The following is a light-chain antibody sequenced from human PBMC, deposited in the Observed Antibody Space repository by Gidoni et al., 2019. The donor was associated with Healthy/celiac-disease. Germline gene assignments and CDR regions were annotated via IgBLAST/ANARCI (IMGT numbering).Light chain of an antibody. CDR1: QSVSSY. CDR3: QQRSNWPPST. CDR2: DAS. V-gene: IGKV3-11*01. Sequence: EIVLTHSPPTLTLSPGARATFSCRASQSVSSYLAWYQQKHGQAPSPLIYDASNRATGIPARFSGSGSGTEFTITISSIEPEDFAVYYCQQRSNWPPSTFGQXTRLEIK. J-gene: IGKJ5*01.